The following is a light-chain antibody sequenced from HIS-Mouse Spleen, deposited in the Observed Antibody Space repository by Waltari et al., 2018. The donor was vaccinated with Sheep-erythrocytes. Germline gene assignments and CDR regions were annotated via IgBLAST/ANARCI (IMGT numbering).Light chain of an antibody. J-gene: IGKJ3*01. CDR2: KAS. CDR1: QSISSW. CDR3: QQYNSYSFT. V-gene: IGKV1-5*03. Sequence: DIQMTQSPSTLSASVGARVPITCRASQSISSWLAWYQQKPGKAPKLLIYKASSLESGVPSRFSGSGSGTEFTLTISSLQPDDFATYYCQQYNSYSFTFGPGTKVDIK.